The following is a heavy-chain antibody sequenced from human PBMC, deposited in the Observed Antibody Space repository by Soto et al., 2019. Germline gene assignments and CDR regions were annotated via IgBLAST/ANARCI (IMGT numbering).Heavy chain of an antibody. CDR2: ISGSGGST. CDR3: AKASDTAMAEAYYYGMDV. V-gene: IGHV3-23*01. CDR1: GFTFSSYA. Sequence: PGGSLRLSCAASGFTFSSYAMSWVRQAPGKGLEWVSAISGSGGSTYYADSVKGRFTISRDNSKNTLYLQMNSLRAEDTAVYYCAKASDTAMAEAYYYGMDVWGQGTTVTVSS. D-gene: IGHD5-18*01. J-gene: IGHJ6*02.